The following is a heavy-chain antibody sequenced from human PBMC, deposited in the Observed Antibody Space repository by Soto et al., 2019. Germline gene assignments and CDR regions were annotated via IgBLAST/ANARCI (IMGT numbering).Heavy chain of an antibody. V-gene: IGHV1-46*01. CDR1: GYTFTSYY. D-gene: IGHD2-21*01. J-gene: IGHJ5*02. CDR3: ARGRSGIGGEGNWFDP. Sequence: QVQLVQSGAEVKKPGASVKVSCKASGYTFTSYYMHWVRQAPGQGLEWMGIINPSGGSTSYAQKFQGRVTMTRDTSTSTVYMELSSLRSDDTAVYYCARGRSGIGGEGNWFDPWGQGTLVTVSS. CDR2: INPSGGST.